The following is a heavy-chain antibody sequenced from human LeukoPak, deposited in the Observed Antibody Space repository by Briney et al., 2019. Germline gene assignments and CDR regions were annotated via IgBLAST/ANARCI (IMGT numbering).Heavy chain of an antibody. CDR3: AKDKGRALWFGELLDY. CDR1: GFTFSSYA. J-gene: IGHJ4*02. D-gene: IGHD3-10*01. Sequence: GGSLRLSCAASGFTFSSYAMHWVRQAPGKGLEYVSAISSNGGSTYYANSVKGRFTISRDNSKNTLYLQMGSLRAEDTAVYYCAKDKGRALWFGELLDYWGQGTLVTVSS. CDR2: ISSNGGST. V-gene: IGHV3-64*01.